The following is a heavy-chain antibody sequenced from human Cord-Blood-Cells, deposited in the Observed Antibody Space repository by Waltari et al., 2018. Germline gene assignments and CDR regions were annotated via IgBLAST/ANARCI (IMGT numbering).Heavy chain of an antibody. J-gene: IGHJ3*02. V-gene: IGHV1-2*06. Sequence: QVQLVQSGAEVKKPGASVKVSCKASGYTFTGYYMHWVRQAPGQGLEWMGRLNPNSGGTNYAQKFQVRVTMTRDTSISTAYMELSRLRSYDTAVYYCARVSGYCSSTSCYAFDIWGQGTMVTVSS. CDR3: ARVSGYCSSTSCYAFDI. CDR1: GYTFTGYY. D-gene: IGHD2-2*01. CDR2: LNPNSGGT.